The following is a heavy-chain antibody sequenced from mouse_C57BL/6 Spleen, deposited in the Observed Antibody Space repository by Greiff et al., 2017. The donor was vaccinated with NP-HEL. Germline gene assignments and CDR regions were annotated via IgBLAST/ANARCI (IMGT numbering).Heavy chain of an antibody. D-gene: IGHD3-1*01. J-gene: IGHJ4*01. Sequence: VQLQQSGPELVKPGASVKISCKASGYSFTDYNMNWVKQSNGKSLEWIGVINPNYGTTSYNQKFKGKATMTVDQSSSTPYIQLNSLTSADSAVYYCARLGFGAMDYWGQGTSVTVSS. CDR1: GYSFTDYN. CDR3: ARLGFGAMDY. V-gene: IGHV1-39*01. CDR2: INPNYGTT.